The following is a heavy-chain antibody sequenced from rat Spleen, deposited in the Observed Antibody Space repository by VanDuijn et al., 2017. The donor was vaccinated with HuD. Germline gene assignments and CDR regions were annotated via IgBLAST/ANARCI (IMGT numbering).Heavy chain of an antibody. CDR1: GFSLTSYS. CDR3: TRDTGTSGFDY. V-gene: IGHV2-63*01. Sequence: QVQLKESGPGLVQPSETLSLTCTVSGFSLTSYSVSWVRQLSGKGPEWMGRLWYDGDTAYNPALKSRLSISRDTSKSQLFLKMSSLQTDDTGTYYCTRDTGTSGFDYWGQGVMVTVSS. D-gene: IGHD5-1*01. CDR2: LWYDGDT. J-gene: IGHJ2*01.